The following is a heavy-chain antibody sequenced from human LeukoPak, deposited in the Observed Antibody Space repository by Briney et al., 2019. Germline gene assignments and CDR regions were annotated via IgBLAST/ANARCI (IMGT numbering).Heavy chain of an antibody. CDR3: ARPYSSSSAAGWWYFDL. Sequence: SETLSLTCTVSGGSISSYYWSWIRQPPGKGLEWIGYIYYSGSTNYNPSLKSRVTISVDTSKNQFSLKLSSVTAADTAVYYCARPYSSSSAAGWWYFDLWGRGTLVTVSS. CDR1: GGSISSYY. CDR2: IYYSGST. V-gene: IGHV4-59*01. J-gene: IGHJ2*01. D-gene: IGHD6-6*01.